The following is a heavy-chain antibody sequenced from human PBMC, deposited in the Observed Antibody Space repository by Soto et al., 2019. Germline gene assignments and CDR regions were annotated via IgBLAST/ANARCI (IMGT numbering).Heavy chain of an antibody. CDR3: ARESEDLTSNFDY. J-gene: IGHJ4*02. Sequence: GGSLRLSCAASGFTFTRYSMNWVRQAPGKGLEWVSSISSTTNYIYYADSMKGRFTVSRDNAKNSVYLEMNSLSAEDTAVYYCARESEDLTSNFDYCGQGTLLTVSS. CDR1: GFTFTRYS. V-gene: IGHV3-21*01. CDR2: ISSTTNYI.